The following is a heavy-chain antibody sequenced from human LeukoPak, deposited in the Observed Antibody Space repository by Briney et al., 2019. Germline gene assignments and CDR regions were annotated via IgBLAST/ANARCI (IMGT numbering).Heavy chain of an antibody. Sequence: GRSLRLSCAASGLTFSSYAMHWVRQAPGKGLEYVSAISSNGGRTYYANSVKGRFTISRDNAKNSLYLQMNSLRAEDTAVYYCARVTMDYYYMDVWGKGTTVTVSS. CDR3: ARVTMDYYYMDV. V-gene: IGHV3-64*01. CDR1: GLTFSSYA. J-gene: IGHJ6*03. CDR2: ISSNGGRT. D-gene: IGHD3-3*01.